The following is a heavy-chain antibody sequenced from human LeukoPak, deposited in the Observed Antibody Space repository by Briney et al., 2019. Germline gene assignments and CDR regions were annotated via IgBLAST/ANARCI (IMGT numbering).Heavy chain of an antibody. J-gene: IGHJ4*02. CDR3: TTDHEPPAYSSSWYIPRNDY. CDR2: TRNKANSYTT. V-gene: IGHV3-72*01. CDR1: GFTFSDHY. Sequence: PGGSLRLSCAASGFTFSDHYMDWVRQAPGKGLEWVGRTRNKANSYTTEYAASVKGRFTISRDDSKNSLYLQMNSLKTEDTAVYYCTTDHEPPAYSSSWYIPRNDYWGQGTLVTVSS. D-gene: IGHD6-13*01.